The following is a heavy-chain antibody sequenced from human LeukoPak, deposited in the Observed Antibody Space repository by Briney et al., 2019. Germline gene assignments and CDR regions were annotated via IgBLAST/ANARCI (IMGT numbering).Heavy chain of an antibody. D-gene: IGHD3-10*01. J-gene: IGHJ4*02. CDR3: ARGEYGSGSYHIDY. V-gene: IGHV3-21*01. CDR1: GFPFSSFS. CDR2: ISGSSSYI. Sequence: GGSLRLSCAASGFPFSSFSMNWVRQAPGKGLEWVSFISGSSSYIHYADSVKGRFTISRDNAENSLYLQMNSLRAEDTAVYYCARGEYGSGSYHIDYWGQGTLVTVSS.